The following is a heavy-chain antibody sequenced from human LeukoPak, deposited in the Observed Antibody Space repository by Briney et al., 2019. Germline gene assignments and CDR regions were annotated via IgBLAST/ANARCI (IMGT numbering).Heavy chain of an antibody. CDR2: IYPNSGGT. J-gene: IGHJ4*02. Sequence: GASVKVSCKASGYTFTGYYMHWVRQAPGQGLEWMGWIYPNSGGTNYAQKFQGRVTMTRDTSISTAYMELSRLRSDDTAVYYCARPEVIDTAMDRRGFDYWGQGTLVTVSS. V-gene: IGHV1-2*02. D-gene: IGHD5-18*01. CDR1: GYTFTGYY. CDR3: ARPEVIDTAMDRRGFDY.